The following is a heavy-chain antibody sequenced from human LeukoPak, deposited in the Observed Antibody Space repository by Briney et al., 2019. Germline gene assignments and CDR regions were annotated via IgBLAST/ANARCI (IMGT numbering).Heavy chain of an antibody. Sequence: GGSLRLPCAASGFTFSSYGMHWVRQAPGKGLEWVAVISYDGSNKYYADSVKGRFTISRDNSANTLYLQMSSLRVEDTAVYYCAREWGRIAVAGGPGYWGQGALVTVSS. CDR3: AREWGRIAVAGGPGY. J-gene: IGHJ4*02. CDR1: GFTFSSYG. CDR2: ISYDGSNK. V-gene: IGHV3-30*03. D-gene: IGHD6-19*01.